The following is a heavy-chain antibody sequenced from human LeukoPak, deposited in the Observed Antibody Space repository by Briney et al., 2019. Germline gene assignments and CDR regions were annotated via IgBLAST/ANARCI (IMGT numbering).Heavy chain of an antibody. J-gene: IGHJ4*02. D-gene: IGHD1-1*01. CDR3: ALTSSWNDDGNIYFDY. Sequence: ASVKVSCKASGYIFTSYGMNWVRQAPGQGLEWMGWINTNTGNPTYAQGFTGRFVFSLDTSVSTAYLQVNSLQAEDTAVYYCALTSSWNDDGNIYFDYWGQGTLVTVSS. CDR2: INTNTGNP. V-gene: IGHV7-4-1*02. CDR1: GYIFTSYG.